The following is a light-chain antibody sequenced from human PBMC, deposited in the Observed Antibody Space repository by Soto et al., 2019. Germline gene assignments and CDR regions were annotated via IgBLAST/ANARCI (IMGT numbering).Light chain of an antibody. CDR1: SSDVGGYNY. V-gene: IGLV2-11*01. Sequence: QSALTQPRSVSGSPGQSVSISCTGTSSDVGGYNYVSWYQQHPGKAPKVMIYDVNKRPSGVPDRFSGSKSGNTASLTISGLVSEVEADYYCSSYAGRYIYVLGTGTKLTVL. CDR3: SSYAGRYIYV. J-gene: IGLJ1*01. CDR2: DVN.